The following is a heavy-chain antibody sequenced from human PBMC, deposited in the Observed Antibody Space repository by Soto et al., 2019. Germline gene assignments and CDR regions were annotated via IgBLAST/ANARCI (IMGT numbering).Heavy chain of an antibody. CDR3: ARDAGYCSSTSCPYYFDY. CDR2: ISYDGSNK. CDR1: GFTFSSYA. D-gene: IGHD2-2*01. J-gene: IGHJ4*02. Sequence: PGGSLRLSCAASGFTFSSYAMHWVRQAPGKGLEWVAVISYDGSNKYYADSVKGRFTISRDNSKTTLYLQMNSLRAEDTAVYYCARDAGYCSSTSCPYYFDYWGQGTLVTVSS. V-gene: IGHV3-30-3*01.